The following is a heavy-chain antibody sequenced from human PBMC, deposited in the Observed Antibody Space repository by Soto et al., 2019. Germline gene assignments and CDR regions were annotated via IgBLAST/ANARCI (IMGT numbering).Heavy chain of an antibody. D-gene: IGHD6-25*01. Sequence: ASVKVSCKASGYTFTGYYMHWVRQAPGQGLEWMGWINPNSGSTNYAQKFQDWVTMTRDTSISTAYMELSRLRSDDTAVYYCARGAAYNYSYEMDVWGQGTTVTVYS. V-gene: IGHV1-2*04. CDR2: INPNSGST. J-gene: IGHJ6*02. CDR3: ARGAAYNYSYEMDV. CDR1: GYTFTGYY.